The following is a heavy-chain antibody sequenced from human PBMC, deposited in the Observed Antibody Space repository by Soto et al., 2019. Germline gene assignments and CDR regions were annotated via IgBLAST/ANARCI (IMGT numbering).Heavy chain of an antibody. V-gene: IGHV3-7*03. CDR1: GFTFSSYW. CDR2: IKQDGSEK. J-gene: IGHJ4*02. Sequence: EVQLVESGGGLVQPGGSLRLSCAASGFTFSSYWMSWVRQAPGKGLEWVANIKQDGSEKYYVDSVKGRFTISRDNAKNSLYPQMNSLRAEDTAVYYCARDNLDSSSSCVDFDYWCQGTLVTVSS. D-gene: IGHD6-6*01. CDR3: ARDNLDSSSSCVDFDY.